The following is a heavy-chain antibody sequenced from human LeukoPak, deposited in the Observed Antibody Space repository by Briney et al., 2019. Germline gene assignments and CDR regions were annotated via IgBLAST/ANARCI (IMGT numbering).Heavy chain of an antibody. J-gene: IGHJ4*02. D-gene: IGHD3-22*01. CDR2: ISSSSRTI. V-gene: IGHV3-48*02. CDR1: GFTFSSYS. CDR3: ASALTYYYDSSGYPVDY. Sequence: GRSLRLSCAASGFTFSSYSMNWVRQAPGKGLEWVSYISSSSRTIYYADSVKGRFTISRDNAKNSLYLQMNSLRDEDTAVYYCASALTYYYDSSGYPVDYWGQGTLVTVSS.